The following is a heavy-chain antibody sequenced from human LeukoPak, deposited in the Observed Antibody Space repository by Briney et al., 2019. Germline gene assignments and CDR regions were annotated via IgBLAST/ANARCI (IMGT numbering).Heavy chain of an antibody. CDR1: GFTFSSYS. J-gene: IGHJ4*02. D-gene: IGHD4-11*01. CDR2: VSRSSRHM. CDR3: VRDLDTVTTAFFVY. V-gene: IGHV3-21*01. Sequence: PGGSLRLSCAASGFTFSSYSMNWVRQAPGKGLEWVSSVSRSSRHMYYADSVKGRFTISRDDAKNSLSLQMDSLRAEDSAVYYCVRDLDTVTTAFFVYWGQGTLVTVSS.